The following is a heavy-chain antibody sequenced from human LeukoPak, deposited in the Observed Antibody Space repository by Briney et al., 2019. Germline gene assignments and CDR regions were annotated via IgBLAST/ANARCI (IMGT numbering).Heavy chain of an antibody. V-gene: IGHV3-7*01. CDR3: ARDLVFGVPAARTRGMDV. D-gene: IGHD2-2*01. J-gene: IGHJ6*02. CDR1: GFTFSSYW. Sequence: PGGSLRLSCAASGFTFSSYWMSWVRQAPGKGLEWVANIKQDGSEKYYVDSVKGRFTISRDNAKNSLYLQMNSLRAEDTAVYYCARDLVFGVPAARTRGMDVWGQGTTVTVSS. CDR2: IKQDGSEK.